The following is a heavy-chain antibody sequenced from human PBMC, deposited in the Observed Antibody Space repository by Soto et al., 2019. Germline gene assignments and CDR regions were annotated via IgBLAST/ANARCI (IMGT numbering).Heavy chain of an antibody. D-gene: IGHD6-19*01. CDR1: GGTIRSPDW. J-gene: IGHJ5*02. Sequence: SETLSLTCGVSGGTIRSPDWWTWVRQPPGKGLEWIGEIFQSGSTNYTPSLEGRVTISVDKSKNQFSLTLTSVTAADTAVYFCPRSRGRYCRGLSRFEPWGPGILGTVPS. CDR2: IFQSGST. V-gene: IGHV4-4*02. CDR3: PRSRGRYCRGLSRFEP.